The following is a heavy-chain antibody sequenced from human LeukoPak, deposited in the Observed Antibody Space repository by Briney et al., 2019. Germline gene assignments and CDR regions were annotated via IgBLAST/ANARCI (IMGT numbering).Heavy chain of an antibody. CDR2: IILVLDMA. Sequence: ASVKVSCKPSGGTFSSYAINWVRQAPGQGLEWMGRIILVLDMAKYAQKFQGRVTITADKSTSTAYMELSSLRSEDTAVYYCAIGPNYDFWSGYYWRYFDYWGQGTLVTVSS. D-gene: IGHD3-3*01. V-gene: IGHV1-69*04. CDR3: AIGPNYDFWSGYYWRYFDY. J-gene: IGHJ4*02. CDR1: GGTFSSYA.